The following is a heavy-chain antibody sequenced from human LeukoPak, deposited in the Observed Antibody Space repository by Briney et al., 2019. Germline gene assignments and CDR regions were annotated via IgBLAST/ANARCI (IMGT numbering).Heavy chain of an antibody. J-gene: IGHJ4*02. CDR1: GFTFSSYA. D-gene: IGHD4-23*01. Sequence: GGSLRLSCAASGFTFSSYAMSWVRQAPGKGLEWVSTISGTGGSTYYADSVKGRFTISKDYSKNTLSLQMNSLRAEDTAVYYCAKGGNGGIDYWGQGTLVTVSS. V-gene: IGHV3-23*01. CDR3: AKGGNGGIDY. CDR2: ISGTGGST.